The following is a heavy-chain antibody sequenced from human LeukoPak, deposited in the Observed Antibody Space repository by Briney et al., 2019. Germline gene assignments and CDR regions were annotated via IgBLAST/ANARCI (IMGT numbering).Heavy chain of an antibody. D-gene: IGHD6-13*01. CDR3: AREYVADSSPLFDY. Sequence: ASVKVSCKASGYSFIGYSMHWVRQAPGQGLEWMGWINPNTGGTNYAQKFQRRVTMTRDTSISTAYMELSSLRSDDTAVYHCAREYVADSSPLFDYWGQGSLVTVSS. J-gene: IGHJ4*02. CDR1: GYSFIGYS. V-gene: IGHV1-2*02. CDR2: INPNTGGT.